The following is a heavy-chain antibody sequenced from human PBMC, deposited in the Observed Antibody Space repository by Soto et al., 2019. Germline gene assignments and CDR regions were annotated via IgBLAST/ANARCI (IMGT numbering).Heavy chain of an antibody. CDR1: GFTFSSYW. D-gene: IGHD3-10*01. J-gene: IGHJ4*02. V-gene: IGHV3-74*01. CDR2: INTDGSTT. Sequence: EVQLVESGGNLVQPGGSLRLSCAASGFTFSSYWIHWVRQPPGKGLQWVSRINTDGSTTNYADSVKGRFTISRDNAKNTLYLQMNSLRAEDTAVYYCARGASGNYYLDYWGQGALVTISS. CDR3: ARGASGNYYLDY.